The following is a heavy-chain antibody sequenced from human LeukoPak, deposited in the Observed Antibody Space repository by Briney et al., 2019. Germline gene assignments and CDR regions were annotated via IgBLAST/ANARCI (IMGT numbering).Heavy chain of an antibody. CDR2: ISAYNGNT. D-gene: IGHD3-9*01. V-gene: IGHV1-18*04. J-gene: IGHJ4*02. Sequence: ASVKVSCKASGYTFTSYGISWVRQPPGQGLEWMGWISAYNGNTNYAQKLQGRVTMTTDTSTSTAYMELRSLRSDDTAVYYCARGKYYDILTGYLYWGQGTLVTVSS. CDR1: GYTFTSYG. CDR3: ARGKYYDILTGYLY.